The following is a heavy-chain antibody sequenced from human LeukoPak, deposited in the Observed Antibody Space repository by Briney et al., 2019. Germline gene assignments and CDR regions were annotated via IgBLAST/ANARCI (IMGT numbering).Heavy chain of an antibody. J-gene: IGHJ4*02. CDR3: AKDADIVVVTAIIDY. CDR2: ISGSGGST. CDR1: GFTFSSYA. Sequence: GGSLRLSCAASGFTFSSYAMSWVRQAPGRGLEWVSAISGSGGSTYYADSVKGRFTISRDNSKNTLYLQMNSLRAEDTAVYYCAKDADIVVVTAIIDYWGQGTLVTVSS. D-gene: IGHD2-21*02. V-gene: IGHV3-23*01.